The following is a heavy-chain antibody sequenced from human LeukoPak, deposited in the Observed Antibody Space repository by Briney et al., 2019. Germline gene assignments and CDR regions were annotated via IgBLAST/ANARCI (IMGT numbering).Heavy chain of an antibody. Sequence: GGSLRLSCAASGFTFSSYTMHWVRQAPGKGLEWVSAISGSGGSTYYADSAKGRFTISRDNSKNTLYLQMNSLRVEDTAVYYCAKEGGLRSSWSFDFWGQGILVIVSS. J-gene: IGHJ4*02. CDR2: ISGSGGST. V-gene: IGHV3-23*01. D-gene: IGHD6-13*01. CDR3: AKEGGLRSSWSFDF. CDR1: GFTFSSYT.